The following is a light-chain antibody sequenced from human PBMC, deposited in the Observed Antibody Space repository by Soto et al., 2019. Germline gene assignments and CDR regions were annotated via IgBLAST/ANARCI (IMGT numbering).Light chain of an antibody. V-gene: IGKV3-15*01. J-gene: IGKJ1*01. Sequence: EVVMMQSPATLYVSNGARASLFCRASQSVGSNLAWYQQKPGQAPRLLIYGASTRAAGIPTRFSGSGTGTDFTLTISSLQSEDFAFYYCQQYDNGTPWTFGQGTKVDIK. CDR1: QSVGSN. CDR3: QQYDNGTPWT. CDR2: GAS.